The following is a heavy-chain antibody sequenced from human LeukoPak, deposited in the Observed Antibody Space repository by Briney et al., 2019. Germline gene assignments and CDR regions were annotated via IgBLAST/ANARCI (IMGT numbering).Heavy chain of an antibody. Sequence: ASVKVSCKVSGYTLTELSMHWVRQAPGKGLEWMGGFDPEDGETIYAQKFQGRVTMTEDTSTDTAYMELSSLRSEDTAVYYCATGPWELSPFDYWGQGTLVTVSS. V-gene: IGHV1-24*01. CDR1: GYTLTELS. D-gene: IGHD1-26*01. J-gene: IGHJ4*02. CDR2: FDPEDGET. CDR3: ATGPWELSPFDY.